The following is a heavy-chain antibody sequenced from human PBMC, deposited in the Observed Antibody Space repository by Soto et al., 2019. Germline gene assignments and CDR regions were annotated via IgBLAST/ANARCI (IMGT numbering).Heavy chain of an antibody. CDR3: ATQEVGGSYVYTFDP. CDR1: GASISGYH. D-gene: IGHD1-26*01. J-gene: IGHJ5*02. CDR2: ISYSGAT. V-gene: IGHV4-59*08. Sequence: SETLSLTCTVSGASISGYHWSWIRLFPGKGLEWLGCISYSGATYYNPSLKSRVTISIDTSKNQFSLKLNSVTAADTAVYYCATQEVGGSYVYTFDPWGQGTLVTVSS.